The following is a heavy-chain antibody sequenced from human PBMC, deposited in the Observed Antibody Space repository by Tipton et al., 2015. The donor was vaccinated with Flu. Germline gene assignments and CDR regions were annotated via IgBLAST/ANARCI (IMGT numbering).Heavy chain of an antibody. Sequence: TLSLTCTVSGYSISSRYYWGWIRQPPGKGLEWIGCVYHGGTTHYNPSLKSRVAISLDTFKNQFSLKLTSVTAADTAVYYCATTTYYYGSGSHDYWGQGTLVTVSS. J-gene: IGHJ4*02. D-gene: IGHD3-10*01. CDR3: ATTTYYYGSGSHDY. CDR1: GYSISSRYY. V-gene: IGHV4-38-2*02. CDR2: VYHGGTT.